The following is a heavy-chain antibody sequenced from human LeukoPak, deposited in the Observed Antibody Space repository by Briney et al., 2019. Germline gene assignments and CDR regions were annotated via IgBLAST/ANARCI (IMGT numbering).Heavy chain of an antibody. V-gene: IGHV3-23*01. D-gene: IGHD1-14*01. CDR1: AFPFSTCV. CDR2: ISGDGART. Sequence: GGSLRLSCAASAFPFSTCVMSWVRQAPGGGLEWISSISGDGARTYYTNSVKGRFTISRDNPKNTLFLQVNSLRVEDTAVYYCAKGGLTTPLHYWGQGTLVTVSS. J-gene: IGHJ4*02. CDR3: AKGGLTTPLHY.